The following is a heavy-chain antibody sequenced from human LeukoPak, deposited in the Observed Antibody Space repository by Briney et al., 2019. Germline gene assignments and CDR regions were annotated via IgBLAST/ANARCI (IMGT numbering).Heavy chain of an antibody. CDR1: GGTFSTYA. CDR3: ARVWGQGSSGYYPF. J-gene: IGHJ4*02. Sequence: GASVKVSCKASGGTFSTYAISWVRQAPGQGLDWMGGIIPLFGTAHYAQKFQGRVTITADESTRTAYMELSSLRSDDTAVHYCARVWGQGSSGYYPFWGQGTLVTVSS. CDR2: IIPLFGTA. V-gene: IGHV1-69*13. D-gene: IGHD3-22*01.